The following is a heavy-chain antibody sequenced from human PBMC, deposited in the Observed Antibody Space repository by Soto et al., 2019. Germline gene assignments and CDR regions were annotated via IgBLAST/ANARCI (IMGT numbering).Heavy chain of an antibody. CDR2: LSGTGTST. Sequence: EVHLLESGGGWIQPGGSLRVSCAVSGFSLESSAMSWIRQAPGRGLEWVATLSGTGTSTYYTDSVKDRFTISRDLSKNTLYLQMNNLRADDTAVYYCARRGPPFDPWGHGTLVTVSS. V-gene: IGHV3-23*01. CDR3: ARRGPPFDP. CDR1: GFSLESSA. J-gene: IGHJ5*02. D-gene: IGHD3-10*01.